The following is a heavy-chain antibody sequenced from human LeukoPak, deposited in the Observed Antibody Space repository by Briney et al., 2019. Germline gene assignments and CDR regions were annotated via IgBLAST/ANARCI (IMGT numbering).Heavy chain of an antibody. V-gene: IGHV4-4*07. CDR1: GASVSSFY. D-gene: IGHD5-18*01. Sequence: SETLSLTCTVSGASVSSFYWSWIRQPAGKELEWIGRIYTSGSTNYNPSLKSRVTMSVDTSKNQFSLKLSSVTAADTAMYYCVRSGYSYRTGYYFDYWGQGTLVTVSS. CDR3: VRSGYSYRTGYYFDY. J-gene: IGHJ4*02. CDR2: IYTSGST.